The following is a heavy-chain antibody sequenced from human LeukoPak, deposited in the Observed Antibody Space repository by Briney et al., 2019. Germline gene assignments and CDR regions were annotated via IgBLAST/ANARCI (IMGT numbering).Heavy chain of an antibody. V-gene: IGHV3-30*04. D-gene: IGHD2-15*01. CDR2: VSYDGSNK. CDR1: GFTFSSYA. CDR3: VREYCSGGSCSDAFDI. J-gene: IGHJ3*02. Sequence: QAGGSLRLSCAASGFTFSSYAMHWVRQAPGKGLEWVAVVSYDGSNKYYADSVKGRFTISRDNAKNSLFLQMNSLRAEDTAVYYCVREYCSGGSCSDAFDIWGQGTMVTVSS.